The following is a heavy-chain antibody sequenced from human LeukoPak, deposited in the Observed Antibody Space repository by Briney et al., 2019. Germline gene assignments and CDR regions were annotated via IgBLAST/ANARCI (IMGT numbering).Heavy chain of an antibody. CDR3: ARQPKSCAPGIFITGKACWFDP. D-gene: IGHD3-10*01. CDR1: GFTFSSYSMN. CDR2: IYYSGTT. Sequence: GSLILSCAASGFTFSSYSMNWVRQPPGKGPEWVGSIYYSGTTYPNPSLKSRVTISVDTSKNQFSLKLSSVTAADTAVYYCARQPKSCAPGIFITGKACWFDPWGQGTLVTVSP. J-gene: IGHJ5*02. V-gene: IGHV4-39*01.